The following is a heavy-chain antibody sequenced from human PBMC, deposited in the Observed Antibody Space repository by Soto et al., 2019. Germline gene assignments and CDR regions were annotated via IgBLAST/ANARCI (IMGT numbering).Heavy chain of an antibody. J-gene: IGHJ4*02. Sequence: QLVESGGGLVQPGGSLRLSCAASGFAFSDYPMSWVRQAPGKGLEWVANIKEGGNDKYYVDSVKGRFTISRDNAKNSLFLQMNSLRAEDTAVYYCATHRGWRFGYWGQGALVTVSS. D-gene: IGHD6-19*01. CDR3: ATHRGWRFGY. V-gene: IGHV3-7*05. CDR2: IKEGGNDK. CDR1: GFAFSDYP.